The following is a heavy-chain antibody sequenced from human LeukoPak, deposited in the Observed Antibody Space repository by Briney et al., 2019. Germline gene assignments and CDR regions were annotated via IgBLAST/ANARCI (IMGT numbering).Heavy chain of an antibody. CDR1: GGSINSNY. V-gene: IGHV4-4*07. J-gene: IGHJ3*02. CDR3: ARPDSSGYYYRPFDAFDI. CDR2: IYTSGST. Sequence: SETLSLTCTVSGGSINSNYWSWIRQPAGKGLEWIGRIYTSGSTNYNPSLKSRVTMSVDTSKNQFSLKLSSVTAADTAVYYCARPDSSGYYYRPFDAFDIWGQGTMVTVSS. D-gene: IGHD3-22*01.